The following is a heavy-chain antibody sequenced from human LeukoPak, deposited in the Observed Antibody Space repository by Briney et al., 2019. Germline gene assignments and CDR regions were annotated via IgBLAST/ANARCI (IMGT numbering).Heavy chain of an antibody. V-gene: IGHV3-21*01. CDR1: GFMFSKYE. J-gene: IGHJ6*02. D-gene: IGHD5-12*01. CDR2: ISSSSSYI. CDR3: ARDRGYSGYGYYYGMDV. Sequence: GGSLRLSCRASGFMFSKYEVNWVRQAPGKGLEWVSSISSSSSYIYYADSVKGRFTISRDNAKNSLYLQMNSLRAEDTAVYYCARDRGYSGYGYYYGMDVWGQGTTVTVSS.